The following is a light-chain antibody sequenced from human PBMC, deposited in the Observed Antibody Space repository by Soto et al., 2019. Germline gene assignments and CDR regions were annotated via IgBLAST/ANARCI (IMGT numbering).Light chain of an antibody. CDR3: QQYGSSPPT. CDR1: QSVSSNY. Sequence: EIVLTQSPGTLSFSPGERATLSCRASQSVSSNYLAWYKRKPGQAARLLIYGASSRAIDIPNRFSGSGSGKDFTLTITSLEPEDFAVYYCQQYGSSPPTFGQGTKVEI. V-gene: IGKV3-20*01. CDR2: GAS. J-gene: IGKJ1*01.